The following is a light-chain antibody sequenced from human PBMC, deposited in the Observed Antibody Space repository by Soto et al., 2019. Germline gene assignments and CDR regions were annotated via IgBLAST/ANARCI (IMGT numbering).Light chain of an antibody. J-gene: IGLJ1*01. CDR2: GVT. V-gene: IGLV2-14*01. CDR1: GSDIGAYNY. Sequence: QSVLTQPASVSGSPGQSITISCTGSGSDIGAYNYVSWYQQHPGKAPKLLIHGVTRRPSGVSSRFSASKSAYTASLTFSGLQAEDEANYYCSSFTTSYFYVFGPGNKVTGL. CDR3: SSFTTSYFYV.